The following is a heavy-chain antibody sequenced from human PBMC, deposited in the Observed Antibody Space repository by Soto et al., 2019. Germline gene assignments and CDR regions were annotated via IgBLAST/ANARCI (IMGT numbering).Heavy chain of an antibody. Sequence: QVQLVESGGGVVQPGRSLRLSCAASGFTFSSYGMHWVRQAPGKGLEWVAVISYDGSNKYYADSVKGRFTISRDNSKNTLYLQMNSLRAEDTAVYYCTKLIGYCTSTTCPPYYCSMDVWGQGTTVTVSS. D-gene: IGHD2-2*01. CDR3: TKLIGYCTSTTCPPYYCSMDV. CDR2: ISYDGSNK. J-gene: IGHJ6*02. CDR1: GFTFSSYG. V-gene: IGHV3-30*18.